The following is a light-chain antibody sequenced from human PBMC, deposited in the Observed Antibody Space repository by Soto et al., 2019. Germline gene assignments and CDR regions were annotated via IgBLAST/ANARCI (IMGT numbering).Light chain of an antibody. V-gene: IGKV1-5*03. Sequence: DIQVTQSPSTLSASVGDRVTITCRASQSISTLLAWYQQKPGRAPTLLIYKASTLETGVPSRFSGSGSGTEFSLTLSSLQPDDSATYYCQQYQTYPLTFGQGTRLEIK. CDR3: QQYQTYPLT. CDR1: QSISTL. CDR2: KAS. J-gene: IGKJ5*01.